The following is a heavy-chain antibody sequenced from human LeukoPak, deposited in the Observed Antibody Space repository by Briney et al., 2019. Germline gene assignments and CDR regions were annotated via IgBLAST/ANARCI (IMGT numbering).Heavy chain of an antibody. J-gene: IGHJ3*02. CDR2: ISAYNGNT. CDR3: ARASRQIYDFWSGYHDAFDI. V-gene: IGHV1-18*01. CDR1: GYTFTNYG. D-gene: IGHD3-3*01. Sequence: ASVKVSCKASGYTFTNYGISWVRQAPGQGLEWMGWISAYNGNTNYAQKLQGRVTMTTDTSTSTAYMELRSLRSDDTAVYYCARASRQIYDFWSGYHDAFDIWGQGTMVTVSS.